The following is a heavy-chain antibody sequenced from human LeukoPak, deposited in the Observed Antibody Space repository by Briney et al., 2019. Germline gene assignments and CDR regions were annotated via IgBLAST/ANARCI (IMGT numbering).Heavy chain of an antibody. V-gene: IGHV4-38-2*01. CDR3: ARGVEDDVY. Sequence: PSETLSLTCAVSGYSISSGYYWGWIRQPPGKGLEWIGGITRSGSTYYNPSLRSRVTISVDTSKNQFSLKVNSVTATDTAVYFCARGVEDDVYWGQGTLVIVSS. CDR1: GYSISSGYY. J-gene: IGHJ4*02. D-gene: IGHD1-1*01. CDR2: ITRSGST.